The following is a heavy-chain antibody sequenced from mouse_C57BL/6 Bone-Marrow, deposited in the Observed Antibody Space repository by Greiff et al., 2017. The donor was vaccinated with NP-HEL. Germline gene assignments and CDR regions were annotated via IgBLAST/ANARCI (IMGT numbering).Heavy chain of an antibody. D-gene: IGHD1-1*01. V-gene: IGHV1-69*01. J-gene: IGHJ1*03. CDR2: IDPSDSYT. CDR3: ARGGGRYWYFDV. CDR1: GYTFTSYW. Sequence: VQLQQPGAELVMPGASVKLSCKASGYTFTSYWMHWVKQRPGQGLEWIGEIDPSDSYTNYNQKFKGKSTLTVDKSSSTAYMQLSSLTSEDSAVYYCARGGGRYWYFDVWGTGTTVTVSS.